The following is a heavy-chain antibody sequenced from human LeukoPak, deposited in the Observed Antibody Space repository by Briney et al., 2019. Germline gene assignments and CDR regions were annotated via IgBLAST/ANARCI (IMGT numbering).Heavy chain of an antibody. D-gene: IGHD3-3*01. V-gene: IGHV3-21*04. J-gene: IGHJ4*02. Sequence: GGSLRLSCAASGFTFSSYSMNWVRQAPGKGLEWVSSISSSSSYIYYADSVKGRFTISRDNAKNTLYLQMNSLRAEDTAVYYCAKRDDFWSGSFDYWGQGTLVTVSS. CDR1: GFTFSSYS. CDR3: AKRDDFWSGSFDY. CDR2: ISSSSSYI.